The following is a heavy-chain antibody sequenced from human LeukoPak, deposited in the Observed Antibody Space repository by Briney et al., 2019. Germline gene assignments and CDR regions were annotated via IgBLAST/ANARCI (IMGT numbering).Heavy chain of an antibody. CDR2: IYYSGST. D-gene: IGHD5-12*01. V-gene: IGHV4-39*07. J-gene: IGHJ4*02. Sequence: PSETLSLTCTVSGGSISSSSYYWGWIRQPPGKGLEWIGSIYYSGSTYYNPSLKSRVTISVDTSKNQFSLKLSSVTAADTAVYYCARDRGGSGYAFDYWGQGTLVTVSS. CDR1: GGSISSSSYY. CDR3: ARDRGGSGYAFDY.